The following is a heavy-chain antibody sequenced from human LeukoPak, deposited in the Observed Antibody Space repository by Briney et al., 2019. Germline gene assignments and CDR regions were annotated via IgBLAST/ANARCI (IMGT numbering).Heavy chain of an antibody. J-gene: IGHJ3*02. CDR1: GFTFSTYS. V-gene: IGHV3-48*02. Sequence: PGGSLRLSCAASGFTFSTYSMNWVRQALGKGLEWVSFISSSSNTIYYADSVKGRFTISRDNAKNSLYLQMNSLGDEDTAVYYCARGAIVGVTTRAFDIWGQGTMVTVSS. CDR3: ARGAIVGVTTRAFDI. CDR2: ISSSSNTI. D-gene: IGHD1-26*01.